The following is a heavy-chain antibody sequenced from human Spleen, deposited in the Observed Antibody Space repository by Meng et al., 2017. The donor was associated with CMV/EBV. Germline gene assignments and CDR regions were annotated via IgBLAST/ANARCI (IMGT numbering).Heavy chain of an antibody. Sequence: KASGGTFSSETISWVRQAPGQGLEWLGRIIPILGLPTYAQKFQGRVAITADKSTTTVYMDLSSLRSEDTAVYYCASSGYETGYYFDYWGQGTLVTVSS. D-gene: IGHD5-12*01. V-gene: IGHV1-69*02. J-gene: IGHJ4*02. CDR1: GGTFSSET. CDR3: ASSGYETGYYFDY. CDR2: IIPILGLP.